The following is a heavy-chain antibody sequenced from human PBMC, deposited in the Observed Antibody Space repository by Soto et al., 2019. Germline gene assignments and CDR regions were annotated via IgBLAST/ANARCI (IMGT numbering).Heavy chain of an antibody. CDR1: GYTFTSYD. CDR2: MNPNSGNT. J-gene: IGHJ6*02. CDR3: ARGNSYYDFWSGYRVCCGMDV. V-gene: IGHV1-8*01. D-gene: IGHD3-3*01. Sequence: GASVKVSCKASGYTFTSYDINWARQDKGQGLEWMGWMNPNSGNTGYAQKFQGRVTMTRNTSISTAYMELSSLRSEDTAVYYCARGNSYYDFWSGYRVCCGMDVWGQGTTVTVSS.